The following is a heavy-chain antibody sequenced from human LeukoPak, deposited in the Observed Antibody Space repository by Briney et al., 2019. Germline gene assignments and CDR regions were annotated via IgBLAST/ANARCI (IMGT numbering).Heavy chain of an antibody. CDR3: ARDRRWGDTAMVNGFDY. J-gene: IGHJ4*02. V-gene: IGHV1-2*02. Sequence: ASVKVSCKASGFTSTGSTLQWVRQARGQHLEWIAWIVVGSGGTNYAQKFQGRVTMTRDTSISTAYMELSRLRSDDTAVYYCARDRRWGDTAMVNGFDYWGQGTLVTVSS. CDR2: IVVGSGGT. D-gene: IGHD5-18*01. CDR1: GFTSTGST.